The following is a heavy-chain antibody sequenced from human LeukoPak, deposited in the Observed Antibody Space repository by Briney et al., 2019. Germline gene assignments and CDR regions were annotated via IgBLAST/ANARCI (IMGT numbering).Heavy chain of an antibody. V-gene: IGHV3-64*01. J-gene: IGHJ4*02. CDR3: ARDGRGFKIPEDY. CDR1: GFTFSSYA. CDR2: ISSNGGST. D-gene: IGHD5-24*01. Sequence: GGSLRLSCAASGFTFSSYAMHWVRQAPGKGLEYVSAISSNGGSTYYANSVKGRFTISRDNSKNTLYLQMGSLRAEDMAVYYCARDGRGFKIPEDYWGQGTLVTVSS.